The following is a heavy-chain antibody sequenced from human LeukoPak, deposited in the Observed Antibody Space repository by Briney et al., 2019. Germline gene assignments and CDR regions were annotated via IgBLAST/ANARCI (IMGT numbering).Heavy chain of an antibody. CDR1: GGSFSGYY. CDR2: INHSGST. V-gene: IGHV4-34*01. Sequence: SETLSLTCAVYGGSFSGYYWSWIRQPPGKGLEWIGEINHSGSTNYNPSLKSRVTISVDTSKNQFSLRLNSVTAADTAVYYCARSRAFNSGAFDPWGQGSLVTVSS. D-gene: IGHD1-26*01. J-gene: IGHJ5*02. CDR3: ARSRAFNSGAFDP.